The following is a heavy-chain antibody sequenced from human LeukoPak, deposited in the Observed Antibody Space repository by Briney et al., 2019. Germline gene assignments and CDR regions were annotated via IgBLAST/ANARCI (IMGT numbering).Heavy chain of an antibody. J-gene: IGHJ4*02. D-gene: IGHD5-24*01. CDR1: GGSISSGGYY. Sequence: SQTLSLTCTVSGGSISSGGYYWSWIRQHPGKGLGWIGYIYYSGSTYYNPSLKSRVTISVDTSKNQFSLKLSSVTAADTAVYYCARVPDGYNLYFDYWGQGTLVTVSS. V-gene: IGHV4-31*03. CDR3: ARVPDGYNLYFDY. CDR2: IYYSGST.